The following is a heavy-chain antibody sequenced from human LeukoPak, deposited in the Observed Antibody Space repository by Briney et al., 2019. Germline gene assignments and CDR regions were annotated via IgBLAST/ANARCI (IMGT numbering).Heavy chain of an antibody. D-gene: IGHD3-22*01. CDR2: IYHSGST. CDR1: GDSIRSGSYY. Sequence: SETLSLTCTVSGDSIRSGSYYWGWIRQPPGKGLEWIGSIYHSGSTYYNPSLKSRVTISVDTSKNQFSLKLSSVTAADTAVYYCARERDYYDSSGYYFDYWGQGTLVTVSS. V-gene: IGHV4-39*07. J-gene: IGHJ4*02. CDR3: ARERDYYDSSGYYFDY.